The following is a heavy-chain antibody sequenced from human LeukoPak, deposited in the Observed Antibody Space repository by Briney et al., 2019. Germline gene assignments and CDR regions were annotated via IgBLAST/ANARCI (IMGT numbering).Heavy chain of an antibody. Sequence: SETLSLTSAVNGGSFRGYYWTWIRQPPGKGLEWIGEANHNGGTNYSPSLKSRITISVDTSKNQFSLKLNSVTAADTAVYFCARGIVLTGYASFDYWGQGTPVTVSS. J-gene: IGHJ4*02. CDR1: GGSFRGYY. CDR2: ANHNGGT. CDR3: ARGIVLTGYASFDY. D-gene: IGHD2-8*02. V-gene: IGHV4-34*01.